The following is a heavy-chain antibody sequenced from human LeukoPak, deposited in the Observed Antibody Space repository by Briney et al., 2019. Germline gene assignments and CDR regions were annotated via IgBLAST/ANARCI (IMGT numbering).Heavy chain of an antibody. CDR1: GGSISSGSYY. V-gene: IGHV4-61*02. CDR3: AGRGGSPPGFDP. J-gene: IGHJ5*02. CDR2: IYTSGST. D-gene: IGHD1-26*01. Sequence: SQTLSLTCTVSGGSISSGSYYWSWIRQPAGKGLEWIGRIYTSGSTNYNPSLKSRVTISVDTSKNQFSLKLSSVTAADTAVYYCAGRGGSPPGFDPWGQGTLVTVSS.